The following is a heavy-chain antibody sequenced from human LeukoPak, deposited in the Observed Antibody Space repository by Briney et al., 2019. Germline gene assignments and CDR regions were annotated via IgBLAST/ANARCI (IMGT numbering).Heavy chain of an antibody. J-gene: IGHJ4*02. V-gene: IGHV1-3*01. CDR3: ARDLGDGYNAFDY. CDR2: INAGNGNT. Sequence: ASVKVSCKASGYTFTSYAMHWVRQAPGQRLEWMGWINAGNGNTKYPQKFQGRVTITRDTSASTAYMELSSLRSEDTAVYYCARDLGDGYNAFDYWGQGTLVTVSS. CDR1: GYTFTSYA. D-gene: IGHD5-24*01.